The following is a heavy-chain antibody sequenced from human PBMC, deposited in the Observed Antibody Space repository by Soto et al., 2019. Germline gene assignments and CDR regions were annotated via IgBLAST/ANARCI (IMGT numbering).Heavy chain of an antibody. J-gene: IGHJ4*02. CDR1: GYNFNTFW. CDR2: IYPCDSYT. V-gene: IGHV5-51*01. Sequence: GESLQISCKGPGYNFNTFWIGSVRQIPCKGLEWMAIIYPCDSYTKYSPDFEGQVTISADRSTNTADLQWRSLRASDTAMYYCARLGFTGAIYFDYWGLEILVTMSS. CDR3: ARLGFTGAIYFDY.